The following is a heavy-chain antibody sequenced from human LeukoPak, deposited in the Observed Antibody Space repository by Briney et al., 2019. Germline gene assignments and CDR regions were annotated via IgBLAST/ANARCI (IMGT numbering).Heavy chain of an antibody. J-gene: IGHJ4*02. Sequence: GGSLRLFCSASGFTFSSYEMNWVRQAPGKGLEWVSYISSSGSTIYYADSVEGRFTISRDNAKNSLYLQMNSLRAEDTAVYYCARAGIAAAGTDYWGQGTLVTVSS. CDR3: ARAGIAAAGTDY. D-gene: IGHD6-13*01. CDR1: GFTFSSYE. V-gene: IGHV3-48*03. CDR2: ISSSGSTI.